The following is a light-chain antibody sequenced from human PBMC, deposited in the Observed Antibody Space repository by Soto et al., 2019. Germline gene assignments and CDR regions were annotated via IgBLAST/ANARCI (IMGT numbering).Light chain of an antibody. J-gene: IGKJ1*01. Sequence: EIVLTQSPGTLSLSPGERATLSCRASQSVSSSFLAWYQQRPGQAPRLLIYGASDRATGIPDRFSGSGSGTDFTLTISRLEPEDFAVYYCQQYGSSPTTFGQGTKVDI. CDR2: GAS. V-gene: IGKV3-20*01. CDR3: QQYGSSPTT. CDR1: QSVSSSF.